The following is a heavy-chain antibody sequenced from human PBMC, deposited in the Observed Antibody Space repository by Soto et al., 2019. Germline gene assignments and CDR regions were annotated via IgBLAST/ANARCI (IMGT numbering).Heavy chain of an antibody. Sequence: SETLSLTXTVSGGSINNGYYYWNWKSQHPGKALEWIGYIFYSGSPYSNPSLKSRVTLSLDSSKNQFYLKLTSVTAPDTATSYCVRSHTIDCWTLFAPLGKGAPVPVSS. CDR2: IFYSGSP. D-gene: IGHD3-3*01. CDR3: VRSHTIDCWTLFAP. CDR1: GGSINNGYYY. V-gene: IGHV4-30-4*08. J-gene: IGHJ5*02.